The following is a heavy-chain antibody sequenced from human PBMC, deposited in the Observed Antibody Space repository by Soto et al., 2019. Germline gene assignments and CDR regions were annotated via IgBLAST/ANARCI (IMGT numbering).Heavy chain of an antibody. V-gene: IGHV5-51*01. Sequence: PGESLKISCKGSGYSFTSYWIGWVRQMPGKGLEWMGIIYPGDSDTRYSPSFQGQVTISADKSIITAYLQWSSLKASDTAMYYCARRHHTIFGVVTCMDVWGQGTTVTVS. D-gene: IGHD3-3*01. CDR1: GYSFTSYW. J-gene: IGHJ6*02. CDR3: ARRHHTIFGVVTCMDV. CDR2: IYPGDSDT.